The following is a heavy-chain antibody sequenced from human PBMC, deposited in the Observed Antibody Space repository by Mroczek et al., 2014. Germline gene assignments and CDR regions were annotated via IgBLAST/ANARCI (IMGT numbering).Heavy chain of an antibody. CDR1: GFTFSSYS. CDR2: ISSSSSYI. CDR3: ARDRLLGELFNGMDV. Sequence: VQLVESGGGLVKPGGSLRLSCAASGFTFSSYSMNWVRQAPGKGLEWVSSISSSSSYIYYADSVKGRFTISRDNAKNSLYLQMNSLRAEDTAVYYCARDRLLGELFNGMDVWGQGTTVTVSS. V-gene: IGHV3-21*01. D-gene: IGHD3-10*01. J-gene: IGHJ6*02.